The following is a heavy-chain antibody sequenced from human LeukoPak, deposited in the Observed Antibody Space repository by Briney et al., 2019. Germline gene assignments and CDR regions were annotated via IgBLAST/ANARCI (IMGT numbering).Heavy chain of an antibody. Sequence: SETLSLTCAVSGYSISSGYYWGWIRQPPGKGLEWIGSIYYSGSTYYNPSLKSRVTISVDTSKNQFSLKLSSVTAADTAVYYCARRGRGWSGYHPQFDYWGQGTLVTVSS. J-gene: IGHJ4*02. CDR1: GYSISSGYY. CDR2: IYYSGST. CDR3: ARRGRGWSGYHPQFDY. D-gene: IGHD3-3*01. V-gene: IGHV4-38-2*01.